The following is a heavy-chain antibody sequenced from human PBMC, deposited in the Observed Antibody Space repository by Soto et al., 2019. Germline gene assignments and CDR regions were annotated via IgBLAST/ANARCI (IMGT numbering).Heavy chain of an antibody. J-gene: IGHJ4*02. V-gene: IGHV3-53*01. CDR3: ARIPYDNSGTIFDY. CDR1: GITVSSYY. Sequence: GGSLRLSCAVSGITVSSYYMSWVRQAAGKGLEWVSVIYAGTITYYADSVKGRFTIYRDNSKNTLNLEMNSLRVEDTAVYYCARIPYDNSGTIFDYWGRGTLLTVSS. D-gene: IGHD3-22*01. CDR2: IYAGTIT.